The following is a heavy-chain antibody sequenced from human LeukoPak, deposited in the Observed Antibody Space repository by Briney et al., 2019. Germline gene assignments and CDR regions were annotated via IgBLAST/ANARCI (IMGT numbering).Heavy chain of an antibody. V-gene: IGHV3-48*01. J-gene: IGHJ6*02. CDR1: GFTFSSYS. CDR2: ISSSSSTI. Sequence: PGGSLRLSCAASGFTFSSYSMNWVRQAPGKGLEWVSYISSSSSTIYYADSVKGRFTISRDNSKNTLDLQMNSLRAEDTAVYYCAREGFWSGSQYYYYGMDVWGQGTTVTVSS. D-gene: IGHD3-3*01. CDR3: AREGFWSGSQYYYYGMDV.